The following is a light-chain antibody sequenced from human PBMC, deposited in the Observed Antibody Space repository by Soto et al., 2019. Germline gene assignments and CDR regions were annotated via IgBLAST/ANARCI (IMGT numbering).Light chain of an antibody. CDR3: QQSYSTPPWT. CDR2: DAS. CDR1: QSISNR. V-gene: IGKV1-39*01. J-gene: IGKJ1*01. Sequence: DIQMTQSPSTLSASVGDGVTITCRASQSISNRLAWYQQRPGKAPKYLIYDASTLDSGVPSRFSGSGSGTDFTLTISSLQPEDFATYYCQQSYSTPPWTFGQGTKVDI.